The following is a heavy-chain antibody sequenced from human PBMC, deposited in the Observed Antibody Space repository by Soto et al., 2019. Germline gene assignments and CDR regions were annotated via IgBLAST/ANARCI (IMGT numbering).Heavy chain of an antibody. CDR1: GGSFSGYY. V-gene: IGHV4-34*01. CDR3: ARLKFRGVWGRGWFDP. Sequence: QVQLQQWGAGLLKPSETLSLTCAVYGGSFSGYYWSWIRQPPGKGLEWIGEINHSGSTNYNPSLKSRVTISVDPSKTQFSLKLSSVTAADTAVYYCARLKFRGVWGRGWFDPWGQGTLVTVSS. D-gene: IGHD3-10*01. CDR2: INHSGST. J-gene: IGHJ5*02.